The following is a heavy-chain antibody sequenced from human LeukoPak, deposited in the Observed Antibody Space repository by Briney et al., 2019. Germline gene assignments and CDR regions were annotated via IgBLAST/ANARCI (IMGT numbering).Heavy chain of an antibody. CDR2: IHTSGST. D-gene: IGHD3-10*01. CDR3: ASRKRGGVN. V-gene: IGHV4-4*07. CDR1: GVSVSSYY. J-gene: IGHJ4*02. Sequence: PSETLSLTCTVSGVSVSSYYWSWIRQPAGKGLEWIGHIHTSGSTKYNPSLKSRVTMSVDTSKNQFSLKLSSVTAADTAVYYCASRKRGGVNWGQETLVTVSS.